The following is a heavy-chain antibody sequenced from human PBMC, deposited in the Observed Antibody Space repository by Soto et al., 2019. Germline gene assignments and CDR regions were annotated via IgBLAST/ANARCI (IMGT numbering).Heavy chain of an antibody. V-gene: IGHV4-31*03. CDR2: SYYSGST. CDR1: GGSISSGGYY. Sequence: QVQLQESGPGLVKPSQTLSLTCTVSGGSISSGGYYWSWIRQHPGKGLEWIGYSYYSGSTYYNPSLKSRVTIAVDTSKNQFSLKLSSVTAADTAVYDCARNNWNPSFTDVWGQGTTVTVSS. D-gene: IGHD1-20*01. CDR3: ARNNWNPSFTDV. J-gene: IGHJ6*02.